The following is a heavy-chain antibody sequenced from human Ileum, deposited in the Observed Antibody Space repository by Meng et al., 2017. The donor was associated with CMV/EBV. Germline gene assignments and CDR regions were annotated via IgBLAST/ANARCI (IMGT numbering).Heavy chain of an antibody. J-gene: IGHJ5*02. CDR1: GYTFTTYY. D-gene: IGHD4-17*01. CDR3: ARAPPPETTVMGWSGP. V-gene: IGHV1-46*01. Sequence: VQLVQSGAVVEKSGVSVKGSGNASGYTFTTYYMHWVRQAPGQGLEWMGIINPGAGSTTYAQKFQGRVTMTRDTSATTAYMELSNLRSEDTAIYYCARAPPPETTVMGWSGPWGQGTLVTVSS. CDR2: INPGAGST.